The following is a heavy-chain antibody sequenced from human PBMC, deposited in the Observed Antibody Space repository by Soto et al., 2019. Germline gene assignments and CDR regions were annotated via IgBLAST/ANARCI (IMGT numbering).Heavy chain of an antibody. D-gene: IGHD3-10*01. V-gene: IGHV4-39*01. J-gene: IGHJ4*02. CDR2: IYYSGST. CDR3: ASLYTYYYGSGSQNFDY. Sequence: SETLSLTCTVSGGSISSSSYYWGWIRQPPGKGLEWIGSIYYSGSTYYNPSLKSRVTISVDTSKNQFSLKLSSVTAADTAVYYCASLYTYYYGSGSQNFDYWGQGTLVTV. CDR1: GGSISSSSYY.